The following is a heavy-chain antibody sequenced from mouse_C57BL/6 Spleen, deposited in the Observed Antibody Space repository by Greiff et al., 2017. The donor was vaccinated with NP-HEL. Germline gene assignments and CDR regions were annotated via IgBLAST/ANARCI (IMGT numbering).Heavy chain of an antibody. CDR1: GYTFTSYW. J-gene: IGHJ1*03. CDR2: IYPGSGST. CDR3: ARGDYDPDWYFDV. Sequence: QVQLKQPGAELVKPGASVKMSCKASGYTFTSYWITWVKQRPGQGLEWIGDIYPGSGSTNYNEKFKSKATLTVDTSSSTAYMQLSSLTSEDSAVYYCARGDYDPDWYFDVWGTGTTVTVSS. D-gene: IGHD2-4*01. V-gene: IGHV1-55*01.